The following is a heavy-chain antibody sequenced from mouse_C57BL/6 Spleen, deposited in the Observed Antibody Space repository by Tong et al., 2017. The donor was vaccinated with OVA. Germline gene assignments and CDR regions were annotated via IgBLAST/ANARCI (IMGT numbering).Heavy chain of an antibody. J-gene: IGHJ3*01. D-gene: IGHD1-1*01. CDR2: INPNYGTT. V-gene: IGHV1-39*01. CDR3: ARPYYYGSDWFAY. Sequence: EVQLQESGPELVKPGASVKISCKASGYSFTDYNMNWVKQSNGKSLEWIGVINPNYGTTSYNQKFKDKATLTADKSSSTAYMQLSSLTYEDSAVYYCARPYYYGSDWFAYWGQGTLVTVSA. CDR1: GYSFTDYN.